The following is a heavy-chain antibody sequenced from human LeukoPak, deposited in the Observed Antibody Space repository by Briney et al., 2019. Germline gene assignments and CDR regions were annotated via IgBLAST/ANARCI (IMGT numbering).Heavy chain of an antibody. D-gene: IGHD3-22*01. CDR3: ARKYHYDSSGYYWAFGY. V-gene: IGHV1-2*02. J-gene: IGHJ4*02. CDR2: INPNSGGT. Sequence: ASVKVSCKASGYTFTDYCMHWVRQAPGQGLEWMGWINPNSGGTIYAQKFQGRVTMTRDTSISTAYMELSRLRSDDTAVYYCARKYHYDSSGYYWAFGYWGQGTLVTVSS. CDR1: GYTFTDYC.